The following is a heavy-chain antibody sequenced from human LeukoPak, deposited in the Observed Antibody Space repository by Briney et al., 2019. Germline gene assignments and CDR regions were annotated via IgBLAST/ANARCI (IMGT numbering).Heavy chain of an antibody. J-gene: IGHJ4*02. CDR1: GYTFTNHD. Sequence: ASVKVSCKASGYTFTNHDINWVRQASGQGLEWMGWMNPKSGNTGYLQKFQGRVTITRDTSISTAYMELSSLRSDDTAVYYCARDDVVVVVAATLDYWGQGTLVTVSS. CDR3: ARDDVVVVVAATLDY. CDR2: MNPKSGNT. D-gene: IGHD2-15*01. V-gene: IGHV1-8*01.